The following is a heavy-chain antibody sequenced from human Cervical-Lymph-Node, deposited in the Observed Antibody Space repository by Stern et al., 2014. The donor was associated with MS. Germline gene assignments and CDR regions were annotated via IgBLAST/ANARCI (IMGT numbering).Heavy chain of an antibody. Sequence: EVQLVESGAEVKRPGESLKISCKGSGYSFDNYWIGWVRQIPGKALEWMGSVYPGDSDTIYSPSFQGQVTISADKSTRIAYLQWSSLMASDTAIYYCARVGSQGGHSPGYFLFWGQGTLVTVSS. CDR1: GYSFDNYW. V-gene: IGHV5-51*03. D-gene: IGHD2/OR15-2a*01. CDR3: ARVGSQGGHSPGYFLF. CDR2: VYPGDSDT. J-gene: IGHJ1*01.